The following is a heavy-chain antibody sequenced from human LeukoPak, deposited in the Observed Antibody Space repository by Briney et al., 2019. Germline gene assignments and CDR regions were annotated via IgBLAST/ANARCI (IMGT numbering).Heavy chain of an antibody. D-gene: IGHD3-22*01. Sequence: SETLSLTCTVSGGSISSYYWSWIRQPPGKGLEWIGYIYYSGSTNYNPSLKSRVTMSVDTSKNQFSLKLSSVTAADTAVYYSARDSSGYYLTFDDWGQGTLVTVSS. CDR3: ARDSSGYYLTFDD. CDR2: IYYSGST. V-gene: IGHV4-59*12. J-gene: IGHJ4*02. CDR1: GGSISSYY.